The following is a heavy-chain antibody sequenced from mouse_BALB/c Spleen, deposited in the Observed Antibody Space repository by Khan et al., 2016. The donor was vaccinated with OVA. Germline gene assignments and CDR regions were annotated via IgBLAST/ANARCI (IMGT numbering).Heavy chain of an antibody. CDR3: TRDAPYSGNYGAWFAD. V-gene: IGHV1-4*01. CDR1: GYTFTSYT. Sequence: QVQLKQSGAELARPGASVKMSCKASGYTFTSYTMHWVKQRPGQGLEWIGYINPSNDYTNYNQKFKDKATLTADKSSSTAYMQLSSLTSEDSAVYYCTRDAPYSGNYGAWFADWGQGTLVTVSA. CDR2: INPSNDYT. D-gene: IGHD2-10*01. J-gene: IGHJ3*01.